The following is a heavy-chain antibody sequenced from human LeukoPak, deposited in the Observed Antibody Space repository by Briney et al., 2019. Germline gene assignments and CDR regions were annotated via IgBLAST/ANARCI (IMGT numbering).Heavy chain of an antibody. CDR1: GGSISSGGYY. V-gene: IGHV4-31*11. D-gene: IGHD6-19*01. J-gene: IGHJ5*02. CDR3: ARENIAVAAYWFDP. Sequence: PSQTLSLTCAVSGGSISSGGYYWSWIRQHPGKGLEWIGYIYYSGSTYYNPSLKSRVTISVGTSKNQFSLKLSSVTAADTAVYYCARENIAVAAYWFDPWGQGTLVTVSS. CDR2: IYYSGST.